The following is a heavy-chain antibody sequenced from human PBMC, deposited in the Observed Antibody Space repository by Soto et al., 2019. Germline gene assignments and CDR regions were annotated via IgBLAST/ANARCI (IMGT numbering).Heavy chain of an antibody. Sequence: QVQLQESGPGLVKPSETLSLTCTVSGVSIRSYFWSWVRQPPGRGLEWVGYIFVSGDSNYNPSLKSRVSISLDTSRNQFSLRLSSVTPADTAVYYCAGARSGYNIDAFDLWGQGTMVTVSS. D-gene: IGHD5-12*01. CDR1: GVSIRSYF. CDR3: AGARSGYNIDAFDL. J-gene: IGHJ3*01. CDR2: IFVSGDS. V-gene: IGHV4-59*01.